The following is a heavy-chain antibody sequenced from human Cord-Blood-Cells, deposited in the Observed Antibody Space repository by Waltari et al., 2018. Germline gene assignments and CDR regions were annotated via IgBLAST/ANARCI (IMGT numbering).Heavy chain of an antibody. Sequence: QVQLQESGPGLVKPSETLSLTCAVSGYSISSGYYWGWIRQPPGKGLEWIGSIYHSGSTYYNPALKGRVTISVDTSKNQFSLKLSSVTAADTAVYYCARDSYSSSWSLRNYYYYYGMDVWGQGTTVTVSS. CDR1: GYSISSGYY. CDR2: IYHSGST. V-gene: IGHV4-38-2*02. CDR3: ARDSYSSSWSLRNYYYYYGMDV. J-gene: IGHJ6*02. D-gene: IGHD6-13*01.